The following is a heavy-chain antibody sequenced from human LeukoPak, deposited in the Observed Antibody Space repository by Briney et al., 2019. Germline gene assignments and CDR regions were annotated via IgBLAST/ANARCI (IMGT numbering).Heavy chain of an antibody. J-gene: IGHJ4*02. CDR3: ARGSAGDYVPGGLDY. V-gene: IGHV3-72*01. Sequence: GGSLRLSCAVSGFTFSDHYMDWVRQAPGKGLEWVGRTRNKANSYTTEYAASVKGRFTISRDDSKNSLYLQMNSLKTKDTAVYYCARGSAGDYVPGGLDYWGQGTLVTVSS. D-gene: IGHD4-17*01. CDR2: TRNKANSYTT. CDR1: GFTFSDHY.